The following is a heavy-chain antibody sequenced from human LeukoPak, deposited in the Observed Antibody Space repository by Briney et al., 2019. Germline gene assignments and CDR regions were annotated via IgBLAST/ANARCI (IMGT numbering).Heavy chain of an antibody. D-gene: IGHD1-7*01. J-gene: IGHJ5*02. CDR2: IYHSGST. V-gene: IGHV4-38-2*01. CDR1: GYSISSGYY. CDR3: ARASWNWWFDP. Sequence: TSETLSLTCAVSGYSISSGYYWGWIRQPPGKGLEWIGSIYHSGSTYYNPSLKSRVTISVDTSKNQFSLKLSSVTAADTAVYYCARASWNWWFDPWGQGTLVTVSS.